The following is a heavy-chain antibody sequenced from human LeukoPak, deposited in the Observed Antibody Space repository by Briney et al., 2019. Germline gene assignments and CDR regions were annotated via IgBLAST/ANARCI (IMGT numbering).Heavy chain of an antibody. CDR2: IYYSGAT. Sequence: SETLSLTCTVSGVSIGSSDYYWSWIRQPPGKGLEWIGYIYYSGATNYNPSLRSRLTISMDTSENQSSLKLTSVTAADTAVYYCARDRSNDYGGMHDYWGQGILVTVSS. V-gene: IGHV4-30-4*01. D-gene: IGHD4-23*01. J-gene: IGHJ4*02. CDR1: GVSIGSSDYY. CDR3: ARDRSNDYGGMHDY.